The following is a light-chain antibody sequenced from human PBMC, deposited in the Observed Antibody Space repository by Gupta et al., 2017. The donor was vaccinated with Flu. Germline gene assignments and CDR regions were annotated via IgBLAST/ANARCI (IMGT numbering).Light chain of an antibody. CDR2: QDT. CDR1: QLGDVY. J-gene: IGLJ2*01. CDR3: QAWDSGTVV. V-gene: IGLV3-1*01. Sequence: SYELTQPPSVSVSPGQTAGVPCSGDQLGDVYVSWYQQKPGQSPVWGRFQDTQRPAGIPERFSGSNSGTKANLTISGTQAVDEADYYCQAWDSGTVVFGGGTKVTVL.